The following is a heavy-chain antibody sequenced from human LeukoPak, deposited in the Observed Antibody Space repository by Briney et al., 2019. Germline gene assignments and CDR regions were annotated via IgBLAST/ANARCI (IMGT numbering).Heavy chain of an antibody. V-gene: IGHV1-8*01. Sequence: GASVKVSCKASGYTFTSYDINWVRQATGQGLEWMGWMNPNSGNTGYAQKFQGRVTMTRNTSISTAYMELSSLRSEDTAVYYCARGQSGSGGYVWFDPWGQGTLVTVSS. CDR2: MNPNSGNT. D-gene: IGHD3-10*01. J-gene: IGHJ5*02. CDR3: ARGQSGSGGYVWFDP. CDR1: GYTFTSYD.